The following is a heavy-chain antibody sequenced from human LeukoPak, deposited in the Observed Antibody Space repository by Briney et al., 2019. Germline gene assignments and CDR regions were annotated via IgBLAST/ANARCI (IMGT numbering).Heavy chain of an antibody. Sequence: GASVKVSCKASGYTFTSYGISWVRQAPGQGLEWMGWISAYNGNTNYAQKVQGRVTMTTDTSTSTAYMELRSLRSDDTAVYYCARDQSLRAPTSIAVVYFDYWGQGTLVTVSS. V-gene: IGHV1-18*01. J-gene: IGHJ4*02. CDR1: GYTFTSYG. D-gene: IGHD3-16*02. CDR2: ISAYNGNT. CDR3: ARDQSLRAPTSIAVVYFDY.